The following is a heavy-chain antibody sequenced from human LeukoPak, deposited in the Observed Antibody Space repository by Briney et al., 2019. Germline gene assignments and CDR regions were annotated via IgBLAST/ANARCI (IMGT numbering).Heavy chain of an antibody. D-gene: IGHD3-22*01. CDR2: IYYSGST. CDR1: GGSIYSYY. CDR3: ARGNDNSGPDKYSFNF. Sequence: MPSETLSLTCTVSGGSIYSYYWSWIRQPPGTGLEWIGYIYYSGSTNYNPSLKNRVTMSVDTSKNQFSLGLRSVTAADTAVYYCARGNDNSGPDKYSFNFWGQGTLVTVSS. J-gene: IGHJ4*02. V-gene: IGHV4-59*01.